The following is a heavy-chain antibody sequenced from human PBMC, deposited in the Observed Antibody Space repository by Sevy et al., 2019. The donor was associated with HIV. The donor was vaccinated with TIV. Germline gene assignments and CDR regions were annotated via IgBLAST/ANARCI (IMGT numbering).Heavy chain of an antibody. D-gene: IGHD3-10*01. J-gene: IGHJ4*02. V-gene: IGHV1-2*02. CDR2: INPNGCGT. Sequence: ASVKVSYKASGYTFTGYYIHWVRQAPGQGLEWMGWINPNGCGTNYAQKFQGRVTMTGDTSISTAYMDLTRLRSDDTAVYYCSGSVYGSGTYLNDYWGQGTLVTVSS. CDR1: GYTFTGYY. CDR3: SGSVYGSGTYLNDY.